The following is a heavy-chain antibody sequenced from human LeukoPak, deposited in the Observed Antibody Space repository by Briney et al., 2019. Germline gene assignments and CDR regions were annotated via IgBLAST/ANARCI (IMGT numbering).Heavy chain of an antibody. D-gene: IGHD3-3*01. J-gene: IGHJ6*02. CDR3: ARHLEWRLNGMDV. Sequence: SETLSLTCTVSGVSISSSTYFWGWIRQAPGKGLEWIGSVYYDGTTYNYPSLKSRVTLSVDTSKNQFSLKLKSVTASDTAVYYCARHLEWRLNGMDVWGQGTTVTVSS. CDR2: VYYDGTT. V-gene: IGHV4-39*01. CDR1: GVSISSSTYF.